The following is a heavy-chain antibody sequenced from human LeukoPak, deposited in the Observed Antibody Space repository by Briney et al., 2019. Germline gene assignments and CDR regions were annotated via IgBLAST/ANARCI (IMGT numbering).Heavy chain of an antibody. CDR2: ISYDGSNK. Sequence: GRSLRLSCAASGFTFSSYAMHWVRQAPGKGLEWVAVISYDGSNKYYADSVKGRFTISRDNSKNTLYLQMNSLRAEDTAVYYCAKDGKRESMIVVVRRPHYFDHWGQGTLVTVSS. D-gene: IGHD3-22*01. CDR3: AKDGKRESMIVVVRRPHYFDH. CDR1: GFTFSSYA. V-gene: IGHV3-30*04. J-gene: IGHJ4*02.